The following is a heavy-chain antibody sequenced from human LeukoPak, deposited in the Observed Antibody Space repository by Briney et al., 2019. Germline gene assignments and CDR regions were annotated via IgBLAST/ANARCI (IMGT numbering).Heavy chain of an antibody. V-gene: IGHV1-18*04. D-gene: IGHD1-20*01. Sequence: ASVKVSCKASGYTFTSYGISWVRQAPGQGLEWMGLISAYNGNTNYAQKLQGRVTMTTDTSTSTAYMELRSLRSDDTAVYYCARGGITGTTAGYYGMDVWGKGTTVTVSS. CDR1: GYTFTSYG. CDR2: ISAYNGNT. CDR3: ARGGITGTTAGYYGMDV. J-gene: IGHJ6*04.